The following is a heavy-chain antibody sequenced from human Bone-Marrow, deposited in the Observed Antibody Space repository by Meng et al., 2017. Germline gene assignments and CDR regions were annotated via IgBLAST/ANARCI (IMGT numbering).Heavy chain of an antibody. D-gene: IGHD3-10*01. V-gene: IGHV1-69*13. CDR1: GGTFSSYA. Sequence: SVKVSCKASGGTFSSYAISWVRQAPGQGLEWMGGIIPIFGTANYAQKFQGRVTITADESTSTAYMELSSLRSEDTAVYYCERAPYYYYGSGTNTYYYGMDVWGQGTMVTVSS. J-gene: IGHJ6*02. CDR3: ERAPYYYYGSGTNTYYYGMDV. CDR2: IIPIFGTA.